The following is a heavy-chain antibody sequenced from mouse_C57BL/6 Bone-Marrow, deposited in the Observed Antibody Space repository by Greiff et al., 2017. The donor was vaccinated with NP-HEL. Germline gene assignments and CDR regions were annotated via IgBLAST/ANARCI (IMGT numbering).Heavy chain of an antibody. CDR2: INPSSGYT. CDR1: GYTFTSYT. Sequence: QVQLQQSGAELARPGASVKMSCKASGYTFTSYTMHWVKQRPGQGLEWIGYINPSSGYTKYNQKFKDKATLTADKSSSTAYMQLSSLTSEDSAVYYCARDTTVVATDFDVWGTGTTVTVSS. CDR3: ARDTTVVATDFDV. J-gene: IGHJ1*03. V-gene: IGHV1-4*01. D-gene: IGHD1-1*01.